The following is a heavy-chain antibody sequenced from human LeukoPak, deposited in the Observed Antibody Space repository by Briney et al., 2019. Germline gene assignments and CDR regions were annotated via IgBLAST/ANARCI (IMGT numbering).Heavy chain of an antibody. CDR3: ATDQGVVGSYDH. V-gene: IGHV3-30*02. D-gene: IGHD3-10*01. CDR1: GSTFITFG. J-gene: IGHJ4*02. Sequence: GGSLRLSCVASGSTFITFGMNWVRQAPGKGLEWVSFLQYDGSIEYYADSVKGRFTISRDNSRNTLYLQMNSLRAEDTAIYYCATDQGVVGSYDHWGQGTLVTVSS. CDR2: LQYDGSIE.